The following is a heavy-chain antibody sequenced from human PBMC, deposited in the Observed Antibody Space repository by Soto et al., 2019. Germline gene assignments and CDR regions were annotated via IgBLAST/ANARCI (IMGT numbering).Heavy chain of an antibody. V-gene: IGHV1-18*01. CDR2: IRPYNGDT. CDR1: GYMFSSCG. J-gene: IGHJ4*02. Sequence: SVKVSCKASGYMFSSCGINWVLQAPGQGLEWMGWIRPYNGDTKYAQNLQGRVTMTTDTSTSTAYMEMRSLRSDDTAVYYCVRDLDGSGSYYTDYWGPGTLVTVSS. D-gene: IGHD3-10*01. CDR3: VRDLDGSGSYYTDY.